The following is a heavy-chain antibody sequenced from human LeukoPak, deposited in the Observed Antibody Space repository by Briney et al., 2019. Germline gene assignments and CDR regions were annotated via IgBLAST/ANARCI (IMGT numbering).Heavy chain of an antibody. Sequence: PGGSLRLSCAASGFTFSSYSMHWVRRAPGKGLEWVAVIWYDGNNKYYGDSVKGRFTISRDNSKNTLFLQMNSLRAEDTAVYYCAKGGLDTTMVDYWGQGTLVTVSS. V-gene: IGHV3-33*06. J-gene: IGHJ4*02. CDR3: AKGGLDTTMVDY. CDR2: IWYDGNNK. D-gene: IGHD5-18*01. CDR1: GFTFSSYS.